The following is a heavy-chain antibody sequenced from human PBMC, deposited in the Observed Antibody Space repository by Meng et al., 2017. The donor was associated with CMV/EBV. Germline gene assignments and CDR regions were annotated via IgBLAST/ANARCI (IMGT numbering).Heavy chain of an antibody. D-gene: IGHD5-24*01. CDR2: IIPIFGTA. CDR3: ARMPRDGYNYIDY. J-gene: IGHJ4*02. CDR1: GGTFSSYA. Sequence: QVQRAESGAEVEKPGSSVKVSCKASGGTFSSYAISWVRQAPGQGLEWMGGIIPIFGTANYAQKFQGRVTITADESTSTAYMELSSLRSEDTAVYYCARMPRDGYNYIDYWGQGTLVTVSS. V-gene: IGHV1-69*12.